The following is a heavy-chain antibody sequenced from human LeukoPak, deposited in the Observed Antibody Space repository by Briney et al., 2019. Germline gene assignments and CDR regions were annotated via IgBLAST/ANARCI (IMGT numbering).Heavy chain of an antibody. CDR3: ARHGYFDSSGYYPLDY. CDR1: GGSIRSYY. J-gene: IGHJ4*02. V-gene: IGHV4-59*08. Sequence: PSETLSLTCTVSGGSIRSYYWSWIRQPPGKGLEWIGYIYYSGSTNYNPSLKSRVTISVDTSKNQFSLKLTSVTAADTAVYHCARHGYFDSSGYYPLDYWGQGTLVTVSS. CDR2: IYYSGST. D-gene: IGHD3-22*01.